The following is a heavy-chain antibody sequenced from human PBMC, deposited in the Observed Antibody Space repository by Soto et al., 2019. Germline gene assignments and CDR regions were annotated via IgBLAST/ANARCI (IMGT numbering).Heavy chain of an antibody. V-gene: IGHV1-69*13. D-gene: IGHD6-6*01. CDR3: AYHEHPTSIAARPTSAYYYYGMDV. J-gene: IGHJ6*02. Sequence: SVKVSCKASGGTFSSYAISWVRQAPGQGLEWMGGIIPIFGTANYAQKFQGRVTITADESTSTAYMELSSLRSEDTAVYYCAYHEHPTSIAARPTSAYYYYGMDVWGQWTTVTISS. CDR1: GGTFSSYA. CDR2: IIPIFGTA.